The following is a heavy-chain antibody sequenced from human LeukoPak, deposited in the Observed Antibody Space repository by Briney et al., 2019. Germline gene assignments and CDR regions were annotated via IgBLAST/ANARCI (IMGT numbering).Heavy chain of an antibody. CDR2: IYYSGST. CDR3: ARHVSGEYFQH. D-gene: IGHD3-10*01. CDR1: GGSISSYY. Sequence: SETLSLTCTVSGGSISSYYWSWIRQPPGKGLEYIGCIYYSGSTNYNPSLKSRVTISVDTSKNQFSLKLSSVTAADTAVYYCARHVSGEYFQHWGQGTLVTVSS. J-gene: IGHJ1*01. V-gene: IGHV4-59*08.